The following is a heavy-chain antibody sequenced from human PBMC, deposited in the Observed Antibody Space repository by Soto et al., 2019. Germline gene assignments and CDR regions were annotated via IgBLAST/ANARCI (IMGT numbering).Heavy chain of an antibody. CDR2: IYHSGST. CDR1: GGSISSSNW. D-gene: IGHD3-10*01. J-gene: IGHJ6*02. Sequence: SETLSLTCAVSGGSISSSNWWSWVCQPPGKGLEWIGEIYHSGSTNYNPSLKSRVTISVDKSKNQFSLKLSSVTAADTAVYYCAELYGSGSYYGDYYYYGMDVWGQGTTVT. CDR3: AELYGSGSYYGDYYYYGMDV. V-gene: IGHV4-4*02.